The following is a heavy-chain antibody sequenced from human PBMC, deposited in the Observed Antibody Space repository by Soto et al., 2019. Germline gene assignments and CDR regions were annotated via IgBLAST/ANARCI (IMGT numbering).Heavy chain of an antibody. V-gene: IGHV1-69*13. CDR2: IIPIFGTA. Sequence: SVKVSCKASGGTFSSYAISWVRQAPGQGLEWMGGIIPIFGTANYAQKFQGRVTITADESTSTAYMELSSLGSEDTAVYYCARELVGATNYYGMDVWGQGTTVTVSS. CDR1: GGTFSSYA. J-gene: IGHJ6*02. D-gene: IGHD1-26*01. CDR3: ARELVGATNYYGMDV.